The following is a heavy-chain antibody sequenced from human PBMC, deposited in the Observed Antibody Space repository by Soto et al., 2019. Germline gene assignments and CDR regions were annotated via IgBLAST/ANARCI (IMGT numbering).Heavy chain of an antibody. CDR1: RYTFTSYD. J-gene: IGHJ4*02. V-gene: IGHV1-46*03. CDR3: ALGRGRPYYFDY. CDR2: INPTGGST. D-gene: IGHD1-26*01. Sequence: ASVNVSCKSSRYTFTSYDVHWVRQAPGQGLEWMGLINPTGGSTSYAQTFQGRVTLTSDTSTSTVFMELSSLRSEDAAVYYCALGRGRPYYFDYWGQGTLVTVSS.